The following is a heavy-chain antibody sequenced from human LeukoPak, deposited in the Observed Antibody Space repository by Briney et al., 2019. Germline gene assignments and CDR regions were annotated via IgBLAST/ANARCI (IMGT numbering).Heavy chain of an antibody. V-gene: IGHV4-34*01. CDR3: ARRSDFGVVIIPYYGMDV. J-gene: IGHJ6*02. Sequence: SETLSLTCAVYGGSSSGYYWSWIRQPPGKGLEWIGEINHSGSTNYNPSLKSRVTISVDTSKNQFSLKLSPVTAADTAVYYCARRSDFGVVIIPYYGMDVWGQGTTVTVSS. D-gene: IGHD3-3*01. CDR1: GGSSSGYY. CDR2: INHSGST.